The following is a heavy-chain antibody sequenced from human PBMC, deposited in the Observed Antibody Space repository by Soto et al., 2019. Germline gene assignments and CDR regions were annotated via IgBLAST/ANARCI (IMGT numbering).Heavy chain of an antibody. CDR3: ATGEKYGAWGWGALDI. J-gene: IGHJ3*02. V-gene: IGHV4-59*08. CDR1: GGSSSSYY. Sequence: PSETLSLTCTVSGGSSSSYYWTWIRQPPGKGLEWIGYISYSGITKYNPSLKSRVKLSVDTSKTQFSLKLSSVTAADTAVYYCATGEKYGAWGWGALDIWGQGTTVTV. D-gene: IGHD4-17*01. CDR2: ISYSGIT.